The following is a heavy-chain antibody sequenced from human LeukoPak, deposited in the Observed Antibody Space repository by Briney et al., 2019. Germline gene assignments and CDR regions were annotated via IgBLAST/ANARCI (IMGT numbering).Heavy chain of an antibody. CDR2: IYHTGST. CDR1: GHSIINSFY. D-gene: IGHD1-26*01. CDR3: ARWSGSVTARNYYYYMDV. J-gene: IGHJ6*03. V-gene: IGHV4-38-2*02. Sequence: SETLSLTCTVSGHSIINSFYWGWIRQPPGKGLEWIGSIYHTGSTYYNPSLKSRLTISVDTSKNQFSLKLKSVTAADTAVYYCARWSGSVTARNYYYYMDVWGEGTTVTVSS.